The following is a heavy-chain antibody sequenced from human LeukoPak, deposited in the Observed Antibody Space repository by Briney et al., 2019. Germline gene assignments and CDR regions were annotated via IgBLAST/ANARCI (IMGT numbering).Heavy chain of an antibody. Sequence: PSETLSLTCTVSGGSISSSSYYWGWIRQPPGKGLEWIGSIYYSGSTYYNPSLKSRVTISVDTSKNQFSLKLSSVTAADTAVYYCARVRGVAGSAFDIWGQGTMVTVSS. V-gene: IGHV4-39*07. CDR3: ARVRGVAGSAFDI. CDR1: GGSISSSSYY. J-gene: IGHJ3*02. CDR2: IYYSGST. D-gene: IGHD6-13*01.